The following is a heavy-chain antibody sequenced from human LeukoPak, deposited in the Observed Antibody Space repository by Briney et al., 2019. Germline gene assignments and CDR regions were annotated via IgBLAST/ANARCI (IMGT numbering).Heavy chain of an antibody. J-gene: IGHJ4*02. CDR2: ISWNSGSI. CDR3: AKDLYYDILTGPSFDY. D-gene: IGHD3-9*01. Sequence: GGSLRLSCAASGFTFDDYAMHWVRQAPGKGLEWFSGISWNSGSIGYADSVKGRFTISRDNAKNSLYLQMNSLRAEDTALYYCAKDLYYDILTGPSFDYWGQGTLVTVSS. V-gene: IGHV3-9*01. CDR1: GFTFDDYA.